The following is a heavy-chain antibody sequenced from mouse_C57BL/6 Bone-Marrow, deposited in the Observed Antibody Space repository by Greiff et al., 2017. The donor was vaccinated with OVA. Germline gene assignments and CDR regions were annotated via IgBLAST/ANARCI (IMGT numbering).Heavy chain of an antibody. D-gene: IGHD1-1*01. CDR1: GFNIKDDY. CDR3: TTPLRGFAY. J-gene: IGHJ3*01. CDR2: IDPENGDT. V-gene: IGHV14-4*01. Sequence: EVQLVESGAELVRPGASVKLSCTASGFNIKDDYMHWVKQRPEQGLEWIGWIDPENGDTEYASKFQGKATITADTSSNTAYLQLSSLTSEDTAVYYCTTPLRGFAYWGQGTLVTVSA.